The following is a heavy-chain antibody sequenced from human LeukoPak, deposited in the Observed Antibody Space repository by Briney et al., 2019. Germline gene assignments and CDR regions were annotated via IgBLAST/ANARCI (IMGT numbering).Heavy chain of an antibody. V-gene: IGHV4-34*01. D-gene: IGHD3-9*01. Sequence: SETLSLTRAVYGGSFSGYYWSWIRQPPGKGLEWIGEINHSGSTNYNPSLKSRVTISVDTSKNQFSLKLSSVTAADTAVYYCARKLTVVDYWGQGTLVTVSS. CDR2: INHSGST. CDR3: ARKLTVVDY. CDR1: GGSFSGYY. J-gene: IGHJ4*02.